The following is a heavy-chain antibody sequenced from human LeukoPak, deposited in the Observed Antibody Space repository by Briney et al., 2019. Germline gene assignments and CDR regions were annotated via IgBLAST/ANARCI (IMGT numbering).Heavy chain of an antibody. Sequence: GASVKVSCKASGYTFTGYYMHWVRQAPGQGLEWMGWISAYYGTTNYAQKFKGRVTMTTDTSTSTVYMELRSLRSDDTAVYYCARAPTFPHDAFDIWGQGTMVTVSS. CDR1: GYTFTGYY. V-gene: IGHV1-18*04. D-gene: IGHD2/OR15-2a*01. CDR3: ARAPTFPHDAFDI. J-gene: IGHJ3*02. CDR2: ISAYYGTT.